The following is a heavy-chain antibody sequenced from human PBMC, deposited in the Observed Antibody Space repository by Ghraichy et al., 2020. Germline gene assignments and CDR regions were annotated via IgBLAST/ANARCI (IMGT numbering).Heavy chain of an antibody. CDR1: GFTFSSYG. CDR3: AKVWVEMMNIDY. Sequence: GGSLRLSCAASGFTFSSYGMHWVRQAPGKGLEWVAFIRYDGSNKYYADSVKGRFTISRDNSKNTLYLQMNSLRAEDTAVYYCAKVWVEMMNIDYWGQGTLVTVSS. CDR2: IRYDGSNK. D-gene: IGHD3-16*01. J-gene: IGHJ4*02. V-gene: IGHV3-30*02.